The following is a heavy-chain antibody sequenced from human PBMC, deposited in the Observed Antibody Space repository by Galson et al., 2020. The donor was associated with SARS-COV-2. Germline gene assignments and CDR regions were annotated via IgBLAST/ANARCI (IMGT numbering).Heavy chain of an antibody. V-gene: IGHV1-2*06. CDR3: ARGRDLWSDAFDI. J-gene: IGHJ3*02. D-gene: IGHD3-10*01. CDR1: GYNFTGYF. CDR2: IKPNSGDT. Sequence: ASVKVSCKASGYNFTGYFIHWVRQAPGQGLEWMGRIKPNSGDTDYAQKFQGRVTMTRDTSITTAYMELSSLTSDDTAVYYCARGRDLWSDAFDIWGQGSVVTVSS.